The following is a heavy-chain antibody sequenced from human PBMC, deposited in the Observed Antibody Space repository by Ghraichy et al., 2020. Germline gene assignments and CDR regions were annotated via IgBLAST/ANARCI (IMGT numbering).Heavy chain of an antibody. D-gene: IGHD2-8*01. CDR2: ISSYSGTI. J-gene: IGHJ6*02. CDR1: EFTFSSYS. CDR3: ARAGYCTNGVCYNHYYYGMDV. V-gene: IGHV3-48*01. Sequence: GGSLRLSCAASEFTFSSYSMNWVRQAPGKGLEWVSYISSYSGTIYYADSVKGRFTISRDNAKNSLYLQMNSLRAEDTALYYCARAGYCTNGVCYNHYYYGMDVWGQGTTVTVSS.